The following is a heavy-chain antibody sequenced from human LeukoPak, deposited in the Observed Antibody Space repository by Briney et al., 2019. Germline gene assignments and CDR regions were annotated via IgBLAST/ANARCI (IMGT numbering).Heavy chain of an antibody. J-gene: IGHJ5*02. CDR1: GGAITAYY. Sequence: SETLSLTCTVSGGAITAYYWSWLRQPPGKGLEWIGYIYYSGITNYNPSLKSRVTMSVGTSKNHFYPKLSSVTAADPAVYFCARRMSPGGWFGPWGQGTLVTVSS. CDR2: IYYSGIT. D-gene: IGHD4-23*01. CDR3: ARRMSPGGWFGP. V-gene: IGHV4-59*08.